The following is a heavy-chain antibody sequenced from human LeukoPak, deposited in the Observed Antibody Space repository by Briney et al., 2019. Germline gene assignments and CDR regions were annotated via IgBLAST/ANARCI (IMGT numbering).Heavy chain of an antibody. D-gene: IGHD5-18*01. J-gene: IGHJ4*02. CDR3: ARDRALYSYGPGGFDY. CDR2: IYYSGST. CDR1: GGSISSYY. Sequence: SETLSLTCTVSGGSISSYYWSWIRQPPGEGLEGMGYIYYSGSTNYNPSLKSRVTISVDTSKNQFSLKLSSVTAADTAVYYCARDRALYSYGPGGFDYWGQGTLVTVSS. V-gene: IGHV4-59*01.